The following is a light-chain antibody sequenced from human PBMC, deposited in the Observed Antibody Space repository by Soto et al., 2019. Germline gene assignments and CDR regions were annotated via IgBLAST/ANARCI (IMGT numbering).Light chain of an antibody. J-gene: IGLJ1*01. CDR2: QVT. CDR3: SSYTDSSNYV. Sequence: QSALTQPASVSGSPGQSITISCTGTSSDVGAYHYVSWYQHHPGKAPKLMIYQVTNRPSGVSDRFSGSKSGNTASLTISGLRADDEADYYCSSYTDSSNYVFGTGTKLTVL. CDR1: SSDVGAYHY. V-gene: IGLV2-14*01.